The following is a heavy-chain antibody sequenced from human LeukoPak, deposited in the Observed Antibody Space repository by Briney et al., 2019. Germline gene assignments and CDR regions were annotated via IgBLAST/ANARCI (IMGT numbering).Heavy chain of an antibody. V-gene: IGHV4-59*01. Sequence: SETLSLTCAVYGGSFSTYYWSWLRQPPGKGLEWIGYIPYSGSTNYNPSLKNRVTISVDTSKNQFSLKLSSVTAADTAVYYCARGSIGGDYFYWGQGTLVTVSS. CDR3: ARGSIGGDYFY. CDR2: IPYSGST. J-gene: IGHJ4*02. CDR1: GGSFSTYY. D-gene: IGHD4-17*01.